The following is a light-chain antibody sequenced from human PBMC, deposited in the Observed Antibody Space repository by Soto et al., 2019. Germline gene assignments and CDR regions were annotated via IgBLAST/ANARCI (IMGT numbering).Light chain of an antibody. CDR3: QQYGRSPYT. J-gene: IGKJ2*01. Sequence: EIVLTQSPGTLSLSPGERATLSCRASQSVRSNYLAWYQQKPGQAPRLLIYGASIRATGIPDRFSGTGSGTDFTLTISRLEPEDFAVYYCQQYGRSPYTFGQGTKLEIK. CDR2: GAS. V-gene: IGKV3-20*01. CDR1: QSVRSNY.